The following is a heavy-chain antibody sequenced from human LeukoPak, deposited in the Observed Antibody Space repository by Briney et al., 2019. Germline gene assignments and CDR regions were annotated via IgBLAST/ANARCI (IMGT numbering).Heavy chain of an antibody. D-gene: IGHD3-3*01. J-gene: IGHJ3*02. V-gene: IGHV3-74*01. CDR2: INYDGTTT. CDR1: GFNFSSYW. CDR3: ADPFGDAFDM. Sequence: GGSLRLSCAASGFNFSSYWMHWVRQAPGKGLVWISRINYDGTTTSYADSVKGRFTISRGNAKNTLYLQMDSLRAEDSAMYYCADPFGDAFDMWGQGTMVTVSS.